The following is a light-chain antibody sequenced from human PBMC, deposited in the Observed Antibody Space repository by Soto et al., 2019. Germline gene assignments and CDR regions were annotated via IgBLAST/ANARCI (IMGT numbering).Light chain of an antibody. CDR2: EVT. CDR1: SSDFGNFNY. CDR3: SSYTSINTQL. Sequence: QSVLTQPASVSGSPGQSITISCTGASSDFGNFNYVSWYQLHPGKVPKLIIYEVTSRPSGVSNRFSGSKSDNTASLTISGLQAEDEAYYYCSSYTSINTQLFGGGTKVTVL. V-gene: IGLV2-14*01. J-gene: IGLJ3*02.